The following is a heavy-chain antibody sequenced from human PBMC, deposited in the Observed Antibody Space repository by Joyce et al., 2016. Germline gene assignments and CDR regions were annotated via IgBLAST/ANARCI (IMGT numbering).Heavy chain of an antibody. V-gene: IGHV2-5*01. J-gene: IGHJ4*02. Sequence: QITLKESGPTLVKPTQTLTLTCTFSGFSLSTRGVGVGWIRQPPRKAPEWIGLMYWNDDKRYSPSLKSRLTITKDTAKNQVVLTMTNMDPVDTGTYYCAHRRGSDIWYPFDYWGQGALVTVSS. D-gene: IGHD6-13*01. CDR3: AHRRGSDIWYPFDY. CDR1: GFSLSTRGVG. CDR2: MYWNDDK.